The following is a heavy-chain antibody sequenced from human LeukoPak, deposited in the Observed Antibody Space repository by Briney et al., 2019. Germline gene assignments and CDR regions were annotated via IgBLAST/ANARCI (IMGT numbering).Heavy chain of an antibody. J-gene: IGHJ3*02. Sequence: GGSLRLSCAASGFTFSSYAMHWVRQAPGKGLEWVAVISYDGSNKYYADSVKGRFTISRDNSKNTLYLQMDSLRAEDTAVYYCATPMTTDDAFDIWGQGTMVTVSS. D-gene: IGHD4-17*01. V-gene: IGHV3-30-3*01. CDR1: GFTFSSYA. CDR2: ISYDGSNK. CDR3: ATPMTTDDAFDI.